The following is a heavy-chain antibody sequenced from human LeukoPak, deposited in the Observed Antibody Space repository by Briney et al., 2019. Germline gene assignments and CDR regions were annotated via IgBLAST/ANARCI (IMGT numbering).Heavy chain of an antibody. CDR3: AKGYYGNYVAVDY. J-gene: IGHJ4*02. CDR2: IRYDGSNK. CDR1: GFTFSSYG. V-gene: IGHV3-30*02. Sequence: GGSLRLSCAASGFTFSSYGMHWVRQAPGKGLQWVAFIRYDGSNKYYADSVKGRFTISRDNSKNTLYLQMNSLRPEDTAVYYCAKGYYGNYVAVDYWGQGTLVTVSS. D-gene: IGHD4-11*01.